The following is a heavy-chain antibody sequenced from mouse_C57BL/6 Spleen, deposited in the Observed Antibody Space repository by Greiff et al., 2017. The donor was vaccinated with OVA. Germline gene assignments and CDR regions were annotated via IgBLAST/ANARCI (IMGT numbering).Heavy chain of an antibody. Sequence: QVQLKQSGAELVRPGTSVKVSCKASGYAFTNYLIEWVKQRPGQGLEWIGVINPGSGGTNYNEKFKGKATLTADKSSSTAYMQLSSLTSEDSAVYFCARNPIYYYGSSPSYWYFDVWGTGTTVTVSS. D-gene: IGHD1-1*01. CDR1: GYAFTNYL. V-gene: IGHV1-54*01. J-gene: IGHJ1*03. CDR3: ARNPIYYYGSSPSYWYFDV. CDR2: INPGSGGT.